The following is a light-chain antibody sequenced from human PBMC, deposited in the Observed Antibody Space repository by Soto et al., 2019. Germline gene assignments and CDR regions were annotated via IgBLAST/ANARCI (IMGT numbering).Light chain of an antibody. V-gene: IGKV1-13*02. J-gene: IGKJ2*01. Sequence: AIQLTQSPSSLSASVGDRVTITCRASQGISSALAWYHPKPGKAPKLLIYDASSLESGVPSRFSGSGSGTDFTLTISSLQPEDFATYYCQQFNSYPRSFGQGTKLEIK. CDR2: DAS. CDR1: QGISSA. CDR3: QQFNSYPRS.